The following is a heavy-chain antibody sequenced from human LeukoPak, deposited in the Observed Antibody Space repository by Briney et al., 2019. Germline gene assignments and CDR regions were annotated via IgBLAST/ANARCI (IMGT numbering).Heavy chain of an antibody. CDR2: ISAYNGNT. D-gene: IGHD3-10*01. V-gene: IGHV1-18*01. CDR3: ARDYNRRQEVGY. J-gene: IGHJ4*02. CDR1: GYTFTSYG. Sequence: ASVKVSCKASGYTFTSYGISWVRQAPGQGLEWMGWISAYNGNTNYAQKLQGRVTMTRNTSISTAYMELSSLRSEDTAVYYCARDYNRRQEVGYWGQGTLVTVSS.